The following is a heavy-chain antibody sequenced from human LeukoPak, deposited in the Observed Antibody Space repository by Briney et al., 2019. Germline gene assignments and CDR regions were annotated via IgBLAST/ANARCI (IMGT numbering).Heavy chain of an antibody. D-gene: IGHD3-22*01. CDR1: GFTFSAYD. CDR3: ARRNYYDSSGFDY. J-gene: IGHJ4*02. Sequence: GGSLRLSCAASGFTFSAYDMHWVRQATGKGLEWVSAIGTVGDTYYPDSVKGRFTISREDAKSSLYLQMNSLRAGDTAVHYCARRNYYDSSGFDYWGQGTLVTVSS. CDR2: IGTVGDT. V-gene: IGHV3-13*01.